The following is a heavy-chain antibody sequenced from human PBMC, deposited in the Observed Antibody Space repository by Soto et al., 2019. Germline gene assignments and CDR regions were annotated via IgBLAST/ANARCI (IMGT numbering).Heavy chain of an antibody. CDR3: ARDFFDSSDYTTNWFDP. V-gene: IGHV4-34*01. J-gene: IGHJ5*02. D-gene: IGHD3-22*01. Sequence: SQTLSLTCAGYGGSFSGEYWRWIRHPPGKGLGWIGEINHSGSTNYNPSLKSRVTISVDTSKNQFSLKLTSVTAADAALYYCARDFFDSSDYTTNWFDPWGQGTLVT. CDR1: GGSFSGEY. CDR2: INHSGST.